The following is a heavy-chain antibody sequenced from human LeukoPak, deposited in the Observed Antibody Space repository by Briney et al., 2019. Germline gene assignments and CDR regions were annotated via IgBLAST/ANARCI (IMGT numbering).Heavy chain of an antibody. CDR1: GGSISSYY. D-gene: IGHD3-22*01. CDR3: ARDLGYYDSSGYIIDAFDI. Sequence: KPSETLSLTCTVAGGSISSYYWSWIRQPAEKVLEWIGRIYTSGSTNYNPSLKSRVTMSVDPSKNQFSLKLSPVTAADTAVYYCARDLGYYDSSGYIIDAFDIWGQGTMVTVSS. J-gene: IGHJ3*02. V-gene: IGHV4-4*07. CDR2: IYTSGST.